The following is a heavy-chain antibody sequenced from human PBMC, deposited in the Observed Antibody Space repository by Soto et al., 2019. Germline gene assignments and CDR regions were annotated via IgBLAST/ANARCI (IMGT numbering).Heavy chain of an antibody. Sequence: SVKVSCKASGFTFTSSAVQWVRQARGQRLEWIGWIVVGSGNTNYAQKLQERVTITRDMSTSTAYMELSSLRSEDTAVYYCAAGYCSGGSCRSHYYYYGMDVWGQGTTVTVSS. CDR2: IVVGSGNT. CDR1: GFTFTSSA. D-gene: IGHD2-15*01. J-gene: IGHJ6*02. V-gene: IGHV1-58*01. CDR3: AAGYCSGGSCRSHYYYYGMDV.